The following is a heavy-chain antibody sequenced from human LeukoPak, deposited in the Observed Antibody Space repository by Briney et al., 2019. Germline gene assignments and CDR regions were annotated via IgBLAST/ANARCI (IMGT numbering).Heavy chain of an antibody. D-gene: IGHD2-21*02. CDR3: ARDCSVGGDCYYFDY. CDR1: GGTFSSYA. Sequence: SVKVSCKASGGTFSSYAIGWVRQAPRQGLEWMGGIIPIFGTANYAQKFQGRVTITTDESTSTAYMELSSLRSEDTAVYYCARDCSVGGDCYYFDYWGQGTLVTVSS. CDR2: IIPIFGTA. J-gene: IGHJ4*02. V-gene: IGHV1-69*05.